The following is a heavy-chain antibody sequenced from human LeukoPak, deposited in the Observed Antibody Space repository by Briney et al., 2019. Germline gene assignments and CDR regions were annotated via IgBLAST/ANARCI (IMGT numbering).Heavy chain of an antibody. V-gene: IGHV3-30-3*01. CDR3: ARDRAVPAAKTYYFDY. CDR1: GFTFSSYA. D-gene: IGHD2-2*01. J-gene: IGHJ4*02. Sequence: GGSLRLSCAAPGFTFSSYAMHWVRQAPGKGLEWVAVISYDGSNKYYADSVKGRFTISRDNSKNTLYLQMNSLRAEDTAVYYCARDRAVPAAKTYYFDYWGQGTLVTVSS. CDR2: ISYDGSNK.